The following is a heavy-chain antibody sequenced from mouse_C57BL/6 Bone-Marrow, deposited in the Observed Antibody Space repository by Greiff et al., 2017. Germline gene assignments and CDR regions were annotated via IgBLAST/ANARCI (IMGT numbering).Heavy chain of an antibody. J-gene: IGHJ3*01. V-gene: IGHV1-82*01. Sequence: QVQLQQSGPELVKPGASVKISCKASGYAFSSSWMNWVKQRPGKGLEWIGRIYPGDGDTNYNGKFKGKATLTADESSSTAYMQLSSLTSEDSAVYFCARRGDGSSYDWFAYWGQGTLVTVSA. CDR3: ARRGDGSSYDWFAY. CDR1: GYAFSSSW. D-gene: IGHD1-1*01. CDR2: IYPGDGDT.